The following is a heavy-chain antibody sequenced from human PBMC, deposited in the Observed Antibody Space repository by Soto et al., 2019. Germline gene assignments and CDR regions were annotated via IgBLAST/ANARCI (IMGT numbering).Heavy chain of an antibody. CDR3: ANGASGSGSPYYYYYGMDV. V-gene: IGHV3-23*01. CDR2: ISGSGGST. Sequence: GGSLRLSCAASGFTCSSYAMSWVRQAPGKGLEWVSAISGSGGSTYYADSVKGQFPTSRDNSKNTLYLQMNSLRAEDTAVYYCANGASGSGSPYYYYYGMDVWGQDTRVTVS. CDR1: GFTCSSYA. J-gene: IGHJ6*02. D-gene: IGHD3-10*01.